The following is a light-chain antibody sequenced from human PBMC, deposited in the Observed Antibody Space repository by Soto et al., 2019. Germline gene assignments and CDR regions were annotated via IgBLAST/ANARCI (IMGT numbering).Light chain of an antibody. CDR1: SSNIGNNF. Sequence: QSVMTKPPSVSAAQGQKVTMSCSGSSSNIGNNFVAWYQQLPGTAPKLLIYDDTKRPYGIPGRFSGSKSGTSATLGITGLQTGDEADYYCGAWDRSLGVVVFGGGTKVTVL. CDR3: GAWDRSLGVVV. J-gene: IGLJ3*02. V-gene: IGLV1-51*01. CDR2: DDT.